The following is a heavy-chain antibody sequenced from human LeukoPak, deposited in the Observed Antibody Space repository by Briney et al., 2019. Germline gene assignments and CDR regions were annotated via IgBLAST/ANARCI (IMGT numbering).Heavy chain of an antibody. CDR2: IYYSGGT. CDR1: GGSINSYY. J-gene: IGHJ4*02. D-gene: IGHD2-15*01. V-gene: IGHV4-59*13. CDR3: ARARCGTCVFDY. Sequence: SETLSLTCTVSGGSINSYYWSWIRQPPGKGLEWIGYIYYSGGTNYNPSLKSRVTTSVDTSQNQFSLKLTSVTAADTAVYYCARARCGTCVFDYWGQGTLVTVSS.